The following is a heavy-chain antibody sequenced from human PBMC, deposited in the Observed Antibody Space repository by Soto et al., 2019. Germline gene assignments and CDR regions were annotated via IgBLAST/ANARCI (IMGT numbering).Heavy chain of an antibody. V-gene: IGHV5-51*01. CDR1: VYPFTTNW. D-gene: IGHD5-12*01. Sequence: PGESRKISCKGSVYPFTTNWIAWLRQMPGKGLERMGIIYPSDSDTTYSPSFRGQVTISVDKSTSTAYLKWSSLKASDTAIYYCARGSGYNNYWAQGTLVTVSS. CDR2: IYPSDSDT. J-gene: IGHJ4*02. CDR3: ARGSGYNNY.